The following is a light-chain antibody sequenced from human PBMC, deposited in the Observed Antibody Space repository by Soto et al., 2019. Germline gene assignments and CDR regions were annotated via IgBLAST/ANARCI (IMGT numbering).Light chain of an antibody. CDR1: SSNIGAGYD. CDR3: AAWDDSLSGPV. CDR2: RND. V-gene: IGLV1-47*01. J-gene: IGLJ2*01. Sequence: SVLTQPPSVSGAPGQRVTISCTGSSSNIGAGYDVHWYQQIPGTAPRLLIYRNDQRPAGVPDRFSGSKSGTSASLAITGLRPEDEADYYCAAWDDSLSGPVFGGGTK.